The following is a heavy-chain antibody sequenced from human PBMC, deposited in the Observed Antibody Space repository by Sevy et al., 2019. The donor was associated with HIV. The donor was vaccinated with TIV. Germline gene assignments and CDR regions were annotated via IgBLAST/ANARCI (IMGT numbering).Heavy chain of an antibody. CDR2: IYYSGST. D-gene: IGHD2-15*01. J-gene: IGHJ6*02. Sequence: SETLFLTCTVSGGSISSGGYYWSWIRQHPGKGLEWIGYIYYSGSTYYNPSLKSRVTISVDTSKNQFSLKLSSVTAADTAVYYCARARRLCSGGSCYPSPSMDVWGQGTTVTVSS. CDR1: GGSISSGGYY. V-gene: IGHV4-31*03. CDR3: ARARRLCSGGSCYPSPSMDV.